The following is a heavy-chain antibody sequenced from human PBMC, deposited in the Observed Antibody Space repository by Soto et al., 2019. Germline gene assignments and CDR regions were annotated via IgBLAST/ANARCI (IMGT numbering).Heavy chain of an antibody. CDR3: AKDIVAVGGYETFDF. Sequence: EVQLSQSGGGLVQPGGSLRLSCAASRFTFSNFAMRWVRQAPGKGLEWVSDISGSGGSTYYAESVKGRFTISRDNSKNTLFLQMNSLRVEDTAVYYCAKDIVAVGGYETFDFWGQGTMVTVSS. J-gene: IGHJ4*02. D-gene: IGHD5-12*01. CDR1: RFTFSNFA. CDR2: ISGSGGST. V-gene: IGHV3-23*01.